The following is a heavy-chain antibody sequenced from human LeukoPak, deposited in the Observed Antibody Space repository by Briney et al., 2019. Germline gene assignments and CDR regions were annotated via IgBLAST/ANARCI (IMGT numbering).Heavy chain of an antibody. J-gene: IGHJ4*02. Sequence: SETLSLTCTVSGGSITSGHYYWSWVRQPAGQGLEWIGHIYSSGTTNYNPSLKSRVTISGATSKTQFSLNLTSVTAADTAVYYCARHGDYYFDFWGQGTLVTVSS. CDR3: ARHGDYYFDF. V-gene: IGHV4-61*09. D-gene: IGHD3-3*01. CDR2: IYSSGTT. CDR1: GGSITSGHYY.